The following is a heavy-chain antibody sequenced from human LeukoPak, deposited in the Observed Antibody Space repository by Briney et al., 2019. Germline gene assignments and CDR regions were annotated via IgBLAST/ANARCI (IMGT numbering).Heavy chain of an antibody. V-gene: IGHV1-46*01. D-gene: IGHD5-18*01. J-gene: IGHJ5*02. CDR1: GYIFTSYF. Sequence: ASVKVSCKASGYIFTSYFMHWVRQAPGQGLEWMGLINPSGGITRYAQKFQGRVTMTRDMSTSTVYMELSSLRSEDTAVYYCARALPHRRLMDTTMEQHWFDPWGQGTLVTVSS. CDR3: ARALPHRRLMDTTMEQHWFDP. CDR2: INPSGGIT.